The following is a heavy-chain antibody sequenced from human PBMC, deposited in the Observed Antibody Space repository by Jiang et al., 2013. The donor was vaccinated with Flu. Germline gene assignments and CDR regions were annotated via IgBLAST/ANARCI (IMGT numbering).Heavy chain of an antibody. Sequence: GAEVKKPGSSVKVSCKPSGGTVSTYVISWVRQAPGQGLEWMGGLIPIFDTIKYAQKFQGRVTITADESTSTAYMELNSLRSEDTAVYYCARVVSDFWSGYYFDVWGQGTLVTVSS. J-gene: IGHJ4*02. V-gene: IGHV1-69*01. D-gene: IGHD3-3*01. CDR3: ARVVSDFWSGYYFDV. CDR2: LIPIFDTI. CDR1: GGTVSTYV.